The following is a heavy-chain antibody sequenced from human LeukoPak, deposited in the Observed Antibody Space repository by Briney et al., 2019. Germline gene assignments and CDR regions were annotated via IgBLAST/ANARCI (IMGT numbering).Heavy chain of an antibody. CDR1: GITFCSYS. D-gene: IGHD2/OR15-2a*01. J-gene: IGHJ4*02. V-gene: IGHV3-48*01. CDR3: ARGGLSIMGY. Sequence: PGGSLRLSCGASGITFCSYSMNWVRQAPGKGLEWVSYISSSGSTKYYADSVKGRFTISRDNARNSLYLQMNSLRAEDTAVYFCARGGLSIMGYWGQGTLVTVSS. CDR2: ISSSGSTK.